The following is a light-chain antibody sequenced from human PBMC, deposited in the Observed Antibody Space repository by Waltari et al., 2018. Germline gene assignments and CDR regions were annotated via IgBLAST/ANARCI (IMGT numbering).Light chain of an antibody. J-gene: IGLJ2*01. V-gene: IGLV2-11*01. CDR1: SSDVGAFHY. Sequence: QSALTQPRSLSGSPGQSVTISCTGTSSDVGAFHYVSWYQQHPGKAPKLILYDVTKRPSGIPDRFSGSKSGNTASLSISGLQAEDDADYYCYSYAGSSTFVFGGGTKLTVL. CDR2: DVT. CDR3: YSYAGSSTFV.